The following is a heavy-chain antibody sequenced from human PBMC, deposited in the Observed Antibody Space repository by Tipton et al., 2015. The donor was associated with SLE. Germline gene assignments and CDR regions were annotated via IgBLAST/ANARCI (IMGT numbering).Heavy chain of an antibody. Sequence: SLRLSCAASGFTFDDYAMHWVRQAPGKGLEWVSGISWNSGSIGYADSVKGRFTISRDNAKNSLYLQMNSLRAEDTALYYCASVYSSSWSYYGMDVWGQGTTVTVSS. CDR2: ISWNSGSI. D-gene: IGHD6-13*01. J-gene: IGHJ6*02. CDR1: GFTFDDYA. CDR3: ASVYSSSWSYYGMDV. V-gene: IGHV3-9*01.